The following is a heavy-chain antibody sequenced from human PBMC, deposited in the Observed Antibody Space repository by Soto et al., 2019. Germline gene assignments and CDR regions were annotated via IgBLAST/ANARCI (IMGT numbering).Heavy chain of an antibody. Sequence: PVKVSCKASGGTFSSYTISWGRQAPGQRLEWMGKIIPILGIANYAQKFQGRVTITADKSTSTAYMELSSLKASDTAMYYCARHEAYYDFWSGYYIGGRWPIYYYGMDVWGQGTTVTVSS. J-gene: IGHJ6*02. D-gene: IGHD3-3*01. CDR2: IIPILGIA. CDR3: ARHEAYYDFWSGYYIGGRWPIYYYGMDV. V-gene: IGHV1-69*02. CDR1: GGTFSSYT.